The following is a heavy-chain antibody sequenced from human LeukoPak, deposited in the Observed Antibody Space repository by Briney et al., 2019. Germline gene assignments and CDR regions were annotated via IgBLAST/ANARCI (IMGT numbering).Heavy chain of an antibody. CDR3: TRDSGTTGEVKFDP. J-gene: IGHJ5*02. CDR2: IYSSRTI. CDR1: GGSISSYY. V-gene: IGHV4-4*07. Sequence: SETLSLTCSVSGGSISSYYWSWIRQPAGKGLEWIGRIYSSRTITYNPSLQSRVTMSVDTSKNEFSLKMSSVTAADTAVYYCTRDSGTTGEVKFDPWGQGTLVAVSS. D-gene: IGHD3-10*01.